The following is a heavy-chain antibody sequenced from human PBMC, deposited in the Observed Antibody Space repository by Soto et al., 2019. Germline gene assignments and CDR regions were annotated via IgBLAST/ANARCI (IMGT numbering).Heavy chain of an antibody. CDR3: SRDLYSSSIQVYAVAAV. Sequence: LLKGGCKGVGYAKSIYAGSWRRLKHGQGLELMGGIIPIFVTASYAQKCQGRVTITADKSTSTAYMELSSLRSEDTAVYYFSRDLYSSSIQVYAVAAVWGKGTSV. CDR1: GYAKSIYA. V-gene: IGHV1-69*06. CDR2: IIPIFVTA. J-gene: IGHJ6*01. D-gene: IGHD6-6*01.